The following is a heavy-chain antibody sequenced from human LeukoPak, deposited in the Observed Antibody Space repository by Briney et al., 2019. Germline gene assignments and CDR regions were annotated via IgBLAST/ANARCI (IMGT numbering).Heavy chain of an antibody. CDR1: GGSFSGYY. V-gene: IGHV4-34*01. J-gene: IGHJ4*02. Sequence: SETLFLTCAVYGGSFSGYYWSWIRQPPGKGLEWIGEINHSGSTNYNPSLKSRVTISVDTSKNQFSLKLSSVTAADTAVYYCARRRYNWNYVGYFDYWGQGTLVTVSS. D-gene: IGHD1-7*01. CDR3: ARRRYNWNYVGYFDY. CDR2: INHSGST.